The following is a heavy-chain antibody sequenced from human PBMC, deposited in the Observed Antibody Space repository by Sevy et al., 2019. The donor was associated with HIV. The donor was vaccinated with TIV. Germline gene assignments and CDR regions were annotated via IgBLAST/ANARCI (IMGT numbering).Heavy chain of an antibody. D-gene: IGHD3-16*02. CDR2: ISYDGSNK. J-gene: IGHJ4*02. Sequence: GGSLRLSCAASGFTFSSYAMHWVRQAPGKGLEWVAVISYDGSNKYYADSVKGRFTISRDNSKNTLYLQMNSLRAEDTAVYYCARDPTDYVWGSYRYSYYFDYWAREPWSPSPQ. CDR1: GFTFSSYA. CDR3: ARDPTDYVWGSYRYSYYFDY. V-gene: IGHV3-30-3*01.